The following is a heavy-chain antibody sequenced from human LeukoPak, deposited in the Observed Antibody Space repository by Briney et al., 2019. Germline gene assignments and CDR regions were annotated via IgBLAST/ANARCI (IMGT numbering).Heavy chain of an antibody. Sequence: ASVKVSCKASGYTFTSYGISWVRQAPGQGLERLGWISAYNGNTNYAQKLQGRVTMTTDTSTSTAYMEQRSLRSDDTAVYYCARDEGDFWSGYTAFDYWGQGTLVTVSS. J-gene: IGHJ4*02. D-gene: IGHD3-3*01. V-gene: IGHV1-18*01. CDR2: ISAYNGNT. CDR3: ARDEGDFWSGYTAFDY. CDR1: GYTFTSYG.